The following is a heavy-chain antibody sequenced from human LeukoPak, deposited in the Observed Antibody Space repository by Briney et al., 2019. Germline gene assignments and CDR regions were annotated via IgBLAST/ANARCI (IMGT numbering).Heavy chain of an antibody. D-gene: IGHD6-13*01. CDR3: ARVAAAGWGDYYYMDV. Sequence: SETLSLTCAVSGGSISSGNWWSWVRQPPGKGLEWIGEIYHSGSTNYNPSLKSRVTISVDKSKNQFSLKLSSVTAADTAVYYCARVAAAGWGDYYYMDVWGKGTTVTVSS. V-gene: IGHV4-4*02. CDR2: IYHSGST. J-gene: IGHJ6*03. CDR1: GGSISSGNW.